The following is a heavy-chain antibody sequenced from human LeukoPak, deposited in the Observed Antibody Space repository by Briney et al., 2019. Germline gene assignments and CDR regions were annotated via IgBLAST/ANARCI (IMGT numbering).Heavy chain of an antibody. CDR2: MSPNSGIT. J-gene: IGHJ4*02. CDR3: VRTPPNWGADY. D-gene: IGHD7-27*01. V-gene: IGHV1-8*01. Sequence: ASVKVSCKASGYTFTSYDINWVRQATGQGLEWMGWMSPNSGITGYAQKFQGRVTMTRNTAISTAYMELSSLRSEDTAVYYCVRTPPNWGADYWGQGTLVTVSS. CDR1: GYTFTSYD.